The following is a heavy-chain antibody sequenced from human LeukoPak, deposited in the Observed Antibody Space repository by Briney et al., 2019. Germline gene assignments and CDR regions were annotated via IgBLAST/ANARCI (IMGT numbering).Heavy chain of an antibody. CDR3: ARDVGGSYPYFDY. D-gene: IGHD1-26*01. J-gene: IGHJ4*02. V-gene: IGHV4-59*01. CDR1: GDSISSYY. Sequence: SETLSLTCAVSGDSISSYYWSWIRQPPGKGLEWIGYIYYSGSTNYNPSLKTRVTMSVDTSKNQFSLKLSSVTAADTAVYYCARDVGGSYPYFDYWGQGTLVTVSS. CDR2: IYYSGST.